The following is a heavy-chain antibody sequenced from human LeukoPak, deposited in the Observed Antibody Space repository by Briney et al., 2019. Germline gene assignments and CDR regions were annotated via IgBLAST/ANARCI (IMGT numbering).Heavy chain of an antibody. CDR3: ARASVDFWSTYYYSYMDV. J-gene: IGHJ6*03. D-gene: IGHD3-3*01. V-gene: IGHV1-24*01. CDR1: GYTLTELS. CDR2: FDPEDGET. Sequence: ASVKVSCKVSGYTLTELSMHWVRQAPGKGLEWMGGFDPEDGETIYAQKFQGRVTMTEDTSTDTTYMELSSLRSEDTAVYYCARASVDFWSTYYYSYMDVWGKGTTVTVSS.